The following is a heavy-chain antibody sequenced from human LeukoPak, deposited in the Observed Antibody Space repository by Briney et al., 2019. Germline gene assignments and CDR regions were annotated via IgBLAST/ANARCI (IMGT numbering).Heavy chain of an antibody. V-gene: IGHV1-8*01. CDR1: GYTFTSYD. D-gene: IGHD3-22*01. Sequence: ASVKVSCKASGYTFTSYDINWVRQATGQGLEWMGWMNPNSGNTGYAQKFQGRVTMTRNTSISTAYMELRSPRSEDTAVYYCARGRLDYDSSGYFSDYWGQGTLVTVSS. CDR2: MNPNSGNT. CDR3: ARGRLDYDSSGYFSDY. J-gene: IGHJ4*02.